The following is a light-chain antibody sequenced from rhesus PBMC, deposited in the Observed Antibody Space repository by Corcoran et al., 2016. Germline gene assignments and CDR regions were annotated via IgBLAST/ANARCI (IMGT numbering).Light chain of an antibody. Sequence: DIQMTQSPSSLSASVGDTVTITCRASQSISSWLDWYQQKPGKAPKLLIYKECSLQSGVPSRFSGIGSGTDCTRTISSLQPEDFATYYCLQYSSSPRTFGQGTKVEIK. CDR2: KEC. V-gene: IGKV1-22*01. J-gene: IGKJ1*01. CDR3: LQYSSSPRT. CDR1: QSISSW.